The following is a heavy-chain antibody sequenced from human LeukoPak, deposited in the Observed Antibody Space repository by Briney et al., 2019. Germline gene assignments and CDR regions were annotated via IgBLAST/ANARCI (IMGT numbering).Heavy chain of an antibody. D-gene: IGHD1-1*01. CDR3: ARALPPSVNTPWK. V-gene: IGHV3-74*01. J-gene: IGHJ4*02. CDR1: GFTFSSYW. Sequence: PGGSLRLSCAASGFTFSSYWMHWVRQAPGKGLVWVSRISSDGSSTSYADSVKGRFTIFRGNAKNTLYLQMNSLGAEDTAVYYCARALPPSVNTPWKWGQGTQVTVSS. CDR2: ISSDGSST.